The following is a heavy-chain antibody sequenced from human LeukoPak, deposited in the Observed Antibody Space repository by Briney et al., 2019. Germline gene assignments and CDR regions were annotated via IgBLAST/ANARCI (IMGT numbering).Heavy chain of an antibody. J-gene: IGHJ4*02. D-gene: IGHD6-13*01. CDR1: GFTFSSCT. V-gene: IGHV3-21*01. CDR3: ATEGRSTTPGY. Sequence: PGGSLRLPCGASGFTFSSCTMIWVRQAPGMGLEWVSSIDSVKGRFTISRDNAKNSLYLQMNSLRAEDTSVYYCATEGRSTTPGYWGQGTLVIVSS. CDR2: I.